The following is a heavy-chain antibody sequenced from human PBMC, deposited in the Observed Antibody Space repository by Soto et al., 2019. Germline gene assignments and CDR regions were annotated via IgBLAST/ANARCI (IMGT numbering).Heavy chain of an antibody. D-gene: IGHD6-13*01. V-gene: IGHV4-59*01. Sequence: SETLSLTCTVSGGSISSYYWSWIRQPPGKGLEWIGYIYYSGSTNYNPSLKSRVTISVDTSKNQFSLKLSSVTAADTAVYYCARVSDYSRWFDPWGQGTLVTVPS. CDR3: ARVSDYSRWFDP. CDR2: IYYSGST. J-gene: IGHJ5*02. CDR1: GGSISSYY.